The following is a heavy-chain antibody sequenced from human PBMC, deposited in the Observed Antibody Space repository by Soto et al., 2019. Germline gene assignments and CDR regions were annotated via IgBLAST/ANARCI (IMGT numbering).Heavy chain of an antibody. Sequence: EVQLVETGGGLIQPGGSLRLSCAVSGFTVRSNYMNWVRQAPGKGLEWVSVIYSSGNTYYADSVKGRFTMSRDTSNNTVFLKMNNLRAEDTAVYYCARVSSPFGYWGQGTLVTVSS. D-gene: IGHD3-16*01. CDR3: ARVSSPFGY. V-gene: IGHV3-53*02. CDR2: IYSSGNT. CDR1: GFTVRSNY. J-gene: IGHJ4*02.